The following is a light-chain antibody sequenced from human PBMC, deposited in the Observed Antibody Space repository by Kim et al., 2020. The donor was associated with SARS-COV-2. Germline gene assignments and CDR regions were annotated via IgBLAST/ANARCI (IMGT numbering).Light chain of an antibody. Sequence: SYELTQPPSVSVSPGQTARITCSGDALPKQFVYWYQQKPGQAPLLVIYKDSERPSGIPERFSGSSSGTTVTLTISGVQAEDETDYYCQSADSSGTYWVFGGGTQLTVL. CDR3: QSADSSGTYWV. V-gene: IGLV3-25*03. J-gene: IGLJ3*02. CDR2: KDS. CDR1: ALPKQF.